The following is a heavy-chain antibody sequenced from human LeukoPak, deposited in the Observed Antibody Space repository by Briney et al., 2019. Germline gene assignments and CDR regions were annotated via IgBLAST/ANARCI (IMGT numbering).Heavy chain of an antibody. CDR3: AKAPVIAVPLGVDY. D-gene: IGHD6-19*01. Sequence: GGSLRLSCAASGFTFSSYAMSWVRQAPGKGQERVSAISGSGGSTYYADSVKGQFTISRGNSKNTLYLQMNSLRAEDTAVYYCAKAPVIAVPLGVDYWGQGTLVTVSS. V-gene: IGHV3-23*01. CDR2: ISGSGGST. CDR1: GFTFSSYA. J-gene: IGHJ4*02.